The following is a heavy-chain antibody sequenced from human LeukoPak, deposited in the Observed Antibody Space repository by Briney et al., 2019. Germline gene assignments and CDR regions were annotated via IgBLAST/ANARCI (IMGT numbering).Heavy chain of an antibody. J-gene: IGHJ4*02. CDR1: GGSISSGSYY. CDR2: IYYSGST. CDR3: ARLYDFWSGHAFDY. V-gene: IGHV4-39*01. D-gene: IGHD3-3*01. Sequence: SETLSLTCTVSGGSISSGSYYWGWIRQSPGRGLEWIGNIYYSGSTYYNPSLKSRVTISVDTSKNQFSLKLSSVTAADTAVYYCARLYDFWSGHAFDYWGQGTLVTVSS.